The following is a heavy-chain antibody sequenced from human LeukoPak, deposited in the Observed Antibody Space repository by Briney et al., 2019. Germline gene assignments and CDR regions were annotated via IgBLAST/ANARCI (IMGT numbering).Heavy chain of an antibody. CDR3: ARDRSHSGF. Sequence: GGPLRLSCAASGFTFISYLMSWVRQAPGKGLEWVANINPGGSENYYVDSVKGRFTISRDNAKNSLYLQMNSLRAEDTALYYCARDRSHSGFWGQGTLVTVSS. J-gene: IGHJ4*02. CDR1: GFTFISYL. CDR2: INPGGSEN. D-gene: IGHD6-6*01. V-gene: IGHV3-7*01.